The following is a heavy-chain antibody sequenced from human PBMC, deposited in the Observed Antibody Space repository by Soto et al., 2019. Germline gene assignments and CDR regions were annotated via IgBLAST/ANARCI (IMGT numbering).Heavy chain of an antibody. V-gene: IGHV1-69*06. CDR2: IIPIFGTA. CDR1: GGTFSSYA. D-gene: IGHD2-15*01. J-gene: IGHJ4*02. Sequence: QVQLVQSGAEVKKPGSSVKVSCKASGGTFSSYAISWVRQAPGQGLEWMGGIIPIFGTANYAQKFQGRVTITADKSTSTAYMALSSLRSEDTAVYYCAGDLGGYSPIPYYFDYWGQGTLVTVSS. CDR3: AGDLGGYSPIPYYFDY.